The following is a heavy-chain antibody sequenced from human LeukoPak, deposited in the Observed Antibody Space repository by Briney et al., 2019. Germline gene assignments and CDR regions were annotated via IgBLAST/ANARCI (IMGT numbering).Heavy chain of an antibody. CDR3: AKDVQSWPSYFDY. CDR1: GFTFNNYA. Sequence: GGSLRLSCAASGFTFNNYAMSWVRQAPGKGLEWVSTISGSGGSTNYADSVKGRFTISRDNSRNTLYLQVNSLRAADTAVYFCAKDVQSWPSYFDYWGQGTLVTVSS. J-gene: IGHJ4*02. CDR2: ISGSGGST. V-gene: IGHV3-23*01. D-gene: IGHD5-24*01.